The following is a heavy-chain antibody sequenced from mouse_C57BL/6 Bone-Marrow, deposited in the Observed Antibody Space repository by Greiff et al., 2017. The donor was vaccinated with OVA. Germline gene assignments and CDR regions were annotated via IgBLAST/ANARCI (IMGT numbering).Heavy chain of an antibody. CDR1: GYTFTSYT. J-gene: IGHJ2*01. CDR2: INPSSGYT. CDR3: ARRYDYVDY. D-gene: IGHD2-3*01. V-gene: IGHV1-4*01. Sequence: VQGVESGAELARPGASVKMSCKASGYTFTSYTMHWVKQRPGQGLEWIGYINPSSGYTKYNQKVKDKATLTADKSSSTAYMQLSSLTSEDSAVYYCARRYDYVDYWGQGTTLTVSS.